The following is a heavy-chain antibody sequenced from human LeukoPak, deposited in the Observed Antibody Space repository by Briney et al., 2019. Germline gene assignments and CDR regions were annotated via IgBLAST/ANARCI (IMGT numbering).Heavy chain of an antibody. CDR2: ISSGAGPI. V-gene: IGHV3-48*02. CDR1: GFTFNSYS. J-gene: IGHJ3*02. D-gene: IGHD3/OR15-3a*01. Sequence: GGSLRLSCAASGFTFNSYSMNWVRQAPGKGLEWVSYISSGAGPIYYADSVQGRFTISRDNAKNSLYLQMSSLRDEDTAVYFCARDWTYSFDIWGQGTLVTVSS. CDR3: ARDWTYSFDI.